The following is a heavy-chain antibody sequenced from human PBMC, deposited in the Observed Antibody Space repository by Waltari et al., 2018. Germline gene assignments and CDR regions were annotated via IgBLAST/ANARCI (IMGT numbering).Heavy chain of an antibody. CDR3: ARDSDTPYMDV. V-gene: IGHV3-53*01. D-gene: IGHD5-18*01. CDR1: GFTVSSNY. Sequence: EVQLVESGGGLIQPGGSLRLSCAASGFTVSSNYMSWVRQAPGKGLEWVSVIYSGGSTFYADSVKGRFTISGDNSKNSLYLQMNSLRAEDTAVYYCARDSDTPYMDVWGKGTTVTVSS. CDR2: IYSGGST. J-gene: IGHJ6*03.